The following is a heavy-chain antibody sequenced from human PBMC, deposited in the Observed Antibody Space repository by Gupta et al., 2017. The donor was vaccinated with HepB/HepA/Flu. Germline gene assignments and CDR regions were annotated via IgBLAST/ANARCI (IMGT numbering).Heavy chain of an antibody. CDR3: ARHFDVTGVDD. Sequence: QLLLQESGPGLVQPSETLSLTCIVSGGSISTNRSYWGWIRQPPGKTLAWIGTIDYSGNTYYNPALKRRVTISVDTSKNHVSLKPTSVTAADTAIYYCARHFDVTGVDDWGPGTLGTVSS. D-gene: IGHD3-9*01. CDR1: GGSISTNRSY. CDR2: IDYSGNT. V-gene: IGHV4-39*01. J-gene: IGHJ4*02.